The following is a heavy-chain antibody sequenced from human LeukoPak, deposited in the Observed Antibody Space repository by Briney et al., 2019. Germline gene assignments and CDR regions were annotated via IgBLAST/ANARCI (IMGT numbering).Heavy chain of an antibody. CDR3: VRQPDSARYGFDF. V-gene: IGHV3-13*01. Sequence: GGSLRLSCSASGFTFSNYDIHWVRQATGKGLEWVSAIGSSGDTYYIDSVKGRFTISRESAKNSLYLQMNNLRAEDTAVYYCVRQPDSARYGFDFWGQGTLVTVSS. D-gene: IGHD1-26*01. CDR1: GFTFSNYD. CDR2: IGSSGDT. J-gene: IGHJ4*02.